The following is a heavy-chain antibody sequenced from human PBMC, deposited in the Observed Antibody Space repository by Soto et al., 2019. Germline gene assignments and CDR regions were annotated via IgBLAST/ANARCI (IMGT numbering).Heavy chain of an antibody. CDR1: GYTFTSYG. D-gene: IGHD2-2*02. CDR2: ISAYNGNT. V-gene: IGHV1-18*04. CDR3: ARELSYCSSTSCYTKIDYYYYGMDV. J-gene: IGHJ6*02. Sequence: ASVKVSCKASGYTFTSYGISWVRQAPGQGLEWMGWISAYNGNTNYAQKLQGRVTMTTDTSTSIAYMELRSLRSDDTAVYYCARELSYCSSTSCYTKIDYYYYGMDVWGQGTTVTVSS.